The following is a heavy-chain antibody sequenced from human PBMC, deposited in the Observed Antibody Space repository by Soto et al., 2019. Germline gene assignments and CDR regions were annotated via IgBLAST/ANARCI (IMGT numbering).Heavy chain of an antibody. J-gene: IGHJ6*03. CDR2: IKQDGSEK. CDR1: GFTFSSYW. D-gene: IGHD3-10*01. CDR3: ARDNYGSGSYLHYYYYYMDV. V-gene: IGHV3-7*01. Sequence: GGSLRLSCAASGFTFSSYWMSWVRQAPGKGLEWVANIKQDGSEKYYVDSVKGRFTISRDNAKNSLYLQMNCLRAEDTAVYYCARDNYGSGSYLHYYYYYMDVWGKGTTVTVSS.